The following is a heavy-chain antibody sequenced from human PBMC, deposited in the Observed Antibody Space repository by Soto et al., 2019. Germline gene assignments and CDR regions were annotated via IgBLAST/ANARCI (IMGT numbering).Heavy chain of an antibody. Sequence: QVQLVQSGAEVKKPGASVKISCKASGYTFTSYALHWVRQAPGQRLEWMGWINAGNGNTKYSKKFQGRVTITRDTSASTAYMELSSLRSEGTAVYYCARDSGGMDVWGQGTTVTVSS. CDR3: ARDSGGMDV. CDR2: INAGNGNT. J-gene: IGHJ6*02. CDR1: GYTFTSYA. V-gene: IGHV1-3*01.